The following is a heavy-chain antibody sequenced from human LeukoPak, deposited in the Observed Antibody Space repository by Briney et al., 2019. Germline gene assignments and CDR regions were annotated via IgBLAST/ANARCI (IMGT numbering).Heavy chain of an antibody. D-gene: IGHD2-15*01. CDR1: GFTFSSYG. V-gene: IGHV3-30*03. Sequence: GGSLRLSCAASGFTFSSYGMHWVRQAPGKGLEWVAVISYDGSNKYYADSVKGRFTISRDNSKNTLYLQMNSLRAEDTAVYYCARAALSSRVLVVVVAAHFDYWGQGTLVTVSS. CDR2: ISYDGSNK. J-gene: IGHJ4*02. CDR3: ARAALSSRVLVVVVAAHFDY.